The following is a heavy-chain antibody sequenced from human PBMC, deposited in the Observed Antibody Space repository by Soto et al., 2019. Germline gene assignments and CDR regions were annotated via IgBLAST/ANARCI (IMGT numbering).Heavy chain of an antibody. Sequence: QITLKESGPTLVKPTQTLTLTCTFSGFSLSTSGVGVGWIRQPPGKALEWLALIYWDDDKRYSPSLKSRLTITKDTSKNQVVLTMTNMDPVDTATYYCAPIYGSGISVLDGWFDPWGQGTLVTVSS. D-gene: IGHD3-10*01. CDR1: GFSLSTSGVG. J-gene: IGHJ5*02. CDR2: IYWDDDK. CDR3: APIYGSGISVLDGWFDP. V-gene: IGHV2-5*02.